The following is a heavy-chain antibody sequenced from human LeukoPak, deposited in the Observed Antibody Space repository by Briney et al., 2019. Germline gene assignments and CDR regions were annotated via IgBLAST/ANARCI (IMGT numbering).Heavy chain of an antibody. CDR3: ARKDWKGGDV. Sequence: GASVKVSCKASGYTFSTYYMHWVRQAPGQGLEWMGIINPGDGTIFYAQKFKGRVTMTRDMSTSTVYMDLSSLRSEDTAVYYCARKDWKGGDVWGKGTTVTVSS. CDR1: GYTFSTYY. V-gene: IGHV1-46*01. CDR2: INPGDGTI. J-gene: IGHJ6*04. D-gene: IGHD1-1*01.